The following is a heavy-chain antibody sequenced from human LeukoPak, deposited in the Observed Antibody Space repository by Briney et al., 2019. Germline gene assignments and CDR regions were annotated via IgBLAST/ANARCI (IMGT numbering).Heavy chain of an antibody. CDR2: IRSDGSDT. CDR3: ATYRQVLLPFES. Sequence: GGSLRLSCAASGFTFSDTWMHWVRQAPGEGLVWVSRIRSDGSDTRYAESVKGRFTISRDNAKNTLSLQMNSLRAEDTAIYYCATYRQVLLPFESWGQGTLVTVSS. CDR1: GFTFSDTW. D-gene: IGHD2-8*02. V-gene: IGHV3-74*01. J-gene: IGHJ4*02.